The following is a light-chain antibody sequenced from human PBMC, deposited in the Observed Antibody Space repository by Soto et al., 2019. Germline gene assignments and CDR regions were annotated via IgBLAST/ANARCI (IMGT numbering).Light chain of an antibody. CDR3: QQYGSSPWT. CDR2: DAS. Sequence: EVALTQSPGTLSLSPGARATLSCRASQNIANNYLTWYQQKPGQAPRVLIYDASTRATGIPDRFSGSGSGTDFTLTISRLGHEDSEVYYCQQYGSSPWTLGQGTKVDIK. J-gene: IGKJ1*01. V-gene: IGKV3-20*01. CDR1: QNIANNY.